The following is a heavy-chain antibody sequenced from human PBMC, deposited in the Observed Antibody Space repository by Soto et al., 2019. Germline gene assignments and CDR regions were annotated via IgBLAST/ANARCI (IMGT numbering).Heavy chain of an antibody. D-gene: IGHD2-15*01. V-gene: IGHV3-15*01. CDR2: IKSKTDGGTT. CDR3: TTMWDIVVVVAATGAEYFQH. J-gene: IGHJ1*01. CDR1: GFTFSNAW. Sequence: GGSLRLSCAASGFTFSNAWMSWVRQAPGKGLEWVGRIKSKTDGGTTDYAAPVKGRFTISRDDSKNTLYLQMNSLKTEDTAVYYCTTMWDIVVVVAATGAEYFQHWGQGTLVTVSS.